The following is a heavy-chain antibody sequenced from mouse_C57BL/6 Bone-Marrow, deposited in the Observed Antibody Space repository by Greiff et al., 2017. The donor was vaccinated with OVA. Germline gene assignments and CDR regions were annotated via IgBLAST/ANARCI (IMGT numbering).Heavy chain of an antibody. CDR3: ARNSIYYGYDGGFDY. CDR2: IWNGGGT. D-gene: IGHD2-2*01. J-gene: IGHJ2*01. V-gene: IGHV2-9-1*01. CDR1: GFSLTSYA. Sequence: VQLVESGPGLVAPSQSLSITCTVSGFSLTSYAISWVRQPPGKGLEWLGVIWNGGGTNYNSALKSRLSISKDNSKSQVFLKMNSLQTDDTARYYCARNSIYYGYDGGFDYWGQGTTLTVSS.